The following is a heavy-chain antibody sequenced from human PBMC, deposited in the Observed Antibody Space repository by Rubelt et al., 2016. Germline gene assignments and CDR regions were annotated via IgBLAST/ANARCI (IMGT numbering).Heavy chain of an antibody. Sequence: EVQLVESGGGLVQPGGSLRLSCATSGFTFTTYAMSWVRQAPGKGLDWVSAISTSGGTTYYADSVKGRFTISRDNSRNTLYLQMNSLRAEDTAIFYCARDRYSGHGSGSYYASFNYWGQGILVTVSS. V-gene: IGHV3-23*04. CDR3: ARDRYSGHGSGSYYASFNY. D-gene: IGHD3-10*01. J-gene: IGHJ4*02. CDR2: ISTSGGTT. CDR1: GFTFTTYA.